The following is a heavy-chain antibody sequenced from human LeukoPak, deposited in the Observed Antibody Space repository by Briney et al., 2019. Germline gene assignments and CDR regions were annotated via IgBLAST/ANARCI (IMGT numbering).Heavy chain of an antibody. Sequence: ASVKVSCKASGFTFTSSAMQWVRQARGQRLEWIGWIVVGSGNTNYAQKFQERVTITRDMSTSTAYMELSSLRSEDTAVYYCAAGALDYDYGDYATGLRFDYWGQGTLVTVSS. D-gene: IGHD4-17*01. CDR3: AAGALDYDYGDYATGLRFDY. CDR1: GFTFTSSA. CDR2: IVVGSGNT. J-gene: IGHJ4*02. V-gene: IGHV1-58*02.